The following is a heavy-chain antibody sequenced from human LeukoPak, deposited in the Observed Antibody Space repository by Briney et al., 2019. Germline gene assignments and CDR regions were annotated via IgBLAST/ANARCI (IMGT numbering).Heavy chain of an antibody. CDR1: GFTFSSYG. J-gene: IGHJ5*02. CDR2: ISYDGSNK. CDR3: ARRMGVPNNWFDP. D-gene: IGHD2-2*01. Sequence: GGSLRLSCAASGFTFSSYGMHWVRQAPGKGLEWVAVISYDGSNKYYADSVKGRFTISRDNSKNTLYLQMNSLRAEDTAVYYCARRMGVPNNWFDPWGQGTLVTVSS. V-gene: IGHV3-30*03.